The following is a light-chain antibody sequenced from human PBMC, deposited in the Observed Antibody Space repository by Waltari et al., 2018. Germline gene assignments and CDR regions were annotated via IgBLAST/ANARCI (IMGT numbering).Light chain of an antibody. Sequence: DVQVTQSPSSLSASVGDSVTITCRTSQDIDRYLIWYQQKPGNAPKLLIYAASYLQSGVPSRFSDSGSGTDFSLTISSLQPEDFAVYYCQQNYRTPTFGGGTKVEVK. V-gene: IGKV1-39*01. CDR1: QDIDRY. CDR3: QQNYRTPT. J-gene: IGKJ4*01. CDR2: AAS.